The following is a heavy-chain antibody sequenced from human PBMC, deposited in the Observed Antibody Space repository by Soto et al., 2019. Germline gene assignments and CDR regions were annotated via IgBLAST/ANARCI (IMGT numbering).Heavy chain of an antibody. CDR2: ISGSGGST. Sequence: SGGSLRLSCAASGFTFSSYAMSWVRQAPGKGLEWVSAISGSGGSTYYADSVKGRFTISRDNSKNTLYLQMNSLRAEDTAVYYCAKAGTNYYDSSGYYHFGYWGQGTLVTVSS. D-gene: IGHD3-22*01. J-gene: IGHJ4*02. CDR3: AKAGTNYYDSSGYYHFGY. V-gene: IGHV3-23*01. CDR1: GFTFSSYA.